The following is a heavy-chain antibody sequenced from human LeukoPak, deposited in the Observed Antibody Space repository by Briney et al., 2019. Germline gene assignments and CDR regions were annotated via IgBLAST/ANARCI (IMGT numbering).Heavy chain of an antibody. J-gene: IGHJ4*02. Sequence: PGGSLRLSCAASGFSFSTYDMNWVRQAPGKGLDYVSYISSSGTTKYYADSVKGRFTISRDNARNSLYLQMNSLRAEDTAVYYCARETPSYGGKVFDYWGQGTLVTVSS. CDR2: ISSSGTTK. D-gene: IGHD4-23*01. V-gene: IGHV3-48*03. CDR3: ARETPSYGGKVFDY. CDR1: GFSFSTYD.